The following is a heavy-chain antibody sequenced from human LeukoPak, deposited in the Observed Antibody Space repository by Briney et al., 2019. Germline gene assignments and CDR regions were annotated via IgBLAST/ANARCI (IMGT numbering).Heavy chain of an antibody. V-gene: IGHV1-3*01. Sequence: ASVKVSCKASGYIFTSHAMHWVRQAPGQRLGWMGWINPGNGNTKYSQKFQGRVTITRDTSASTAYMELSSLRSEDTAVYYCARYARESAMVFTNYYYYMDVWGKGTTVTVSS. CDR2: INPGNGNT. CDR1: GYIFTSHA. CDR3: ARYARESAMVFTNYYYYMDV. J-gene: IGHJ6*03. D-gene: IGHD5-18*01.